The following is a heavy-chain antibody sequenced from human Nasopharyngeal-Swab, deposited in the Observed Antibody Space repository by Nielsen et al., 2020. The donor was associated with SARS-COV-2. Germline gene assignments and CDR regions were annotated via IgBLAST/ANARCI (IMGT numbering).Heavy chain of an antibody. Sequence: ASVKVSCKASGYTFTSYAMHWVRQAPGQRLEWMGWINAGNGNTKYSQQFQGRVTITRDTSASTAYMELSSLRSEDTAVYYCARGRGYYYGMDVWGQGTTVTVSS. CDR2: INAGNGNT. CDR1: GYTFTSYA. V-gene: IGHV1-3*01. CDR3: ARGRGYYYGMDV. J-gene: IGHJ6*02.